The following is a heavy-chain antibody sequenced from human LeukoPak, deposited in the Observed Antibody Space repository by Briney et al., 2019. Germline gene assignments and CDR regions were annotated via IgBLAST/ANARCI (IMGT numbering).Heavy chain of an antibody. Sequence: GGSLRLSCAASGFTFDDYAMHWVRQAPGKGLDWVSLISGDGGSTYYADSVKGRFTISRDNSKSSLYLQMNSLRTEDTALYYCAKWGDYDSAFDYWGQGTLVTVSS. CDR2: ISGDGGST. J-gene: IGHJ4*02. V-gene: IGHV3-43*02. D-gene: IGHD2-21*02. CDR3: AKWGDYDSAFDY. CDR1: GFTFDDYA.